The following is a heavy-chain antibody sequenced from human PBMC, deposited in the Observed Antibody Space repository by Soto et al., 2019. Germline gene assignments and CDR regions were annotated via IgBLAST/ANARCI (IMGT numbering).Heavy chain of an antibody. CDR3: ARSCGSGGSCYSDYYYYYGMDV. Sequence: SETLSLTCTVSGASISSSIYYWGWIRHPPGKGLEWIGSIYYSGSTYYNPSLKSRVTISVDTSKNQFSLKLSSVTAADTAVYYCARSCGSGGSCYSDYYYYYGMDVWGQGTTVTVSS. CDR1: GASISSSIYY. CDR2: IYYSGST. J-gene: IGHJ6*02. V-gene: IGHV4-39*01. D-gene: IGHD2-15*01.